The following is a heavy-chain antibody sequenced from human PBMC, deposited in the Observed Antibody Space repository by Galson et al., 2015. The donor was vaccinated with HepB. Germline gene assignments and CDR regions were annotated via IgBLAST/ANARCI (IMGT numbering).Heavy chain of an antibody. CDR2: INAGNGNT. V-gene: IGHV1-3*01. J-gene: IGHJ6*02. Sequence: SVKVSCKASGYTFTSYAMHWVRQAPGQRLEWMGWINAGNGNTKYSQKFRGRVTITRDTSASTAYMELSSLRSEDTAVYYCAREYNCPPLSGMDVWGQGSPITVPS. CDR3: AREYNCPPLSGMDV. D-gene: IGHD1-1*01. CDR1: GYTFTSYA.